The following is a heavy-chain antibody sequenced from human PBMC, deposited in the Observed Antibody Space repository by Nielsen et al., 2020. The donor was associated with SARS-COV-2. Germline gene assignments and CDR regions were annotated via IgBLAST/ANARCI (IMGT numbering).Heavy chain of an antibody. CDR3: AAQTSLWFGEFPLDY. CDR1: GFSFSIHA. CDR2: INSRGDKR. J-gene: IGHJ4*02. V-gene: IGHV3-64D*08. D-gene: IGHD3-10*01. Sequence: GESLKISCSASGFSFSIHAMHWVRQAPGKGLEFVSVINSRGDKRYYADSVEDRFTISRDNSKNTLYLEMNSLRAEDTAVYYCAAQTSLWFGEFPLDYWGQGTLVTVSS.